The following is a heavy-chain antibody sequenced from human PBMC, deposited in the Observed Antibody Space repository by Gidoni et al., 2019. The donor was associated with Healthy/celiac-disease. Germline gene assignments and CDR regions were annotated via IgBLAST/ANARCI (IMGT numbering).Heavy chain of an antibody. CDR3: TTDLGQWLRLDHYYGMDV. CDR2: IKSKTDGGTT. V-gene: IGHV3-15*01. D-gene: IGHD5-12*01. Sequence: EVQLVEAGGGLVKPGWSLRLSCAASGFTFSNAGLSWVGQAPGKGLEWVGRIKSKTDGGTTDYAAPVKGRFTISRDDAKNTLYLQMNSLKTEDTAVYYCTTDLGQWLRLDHYYGMDVWGQGTTVTVSS. J-gene: IGHJ6*02. CDR1: GFTFSNAG.